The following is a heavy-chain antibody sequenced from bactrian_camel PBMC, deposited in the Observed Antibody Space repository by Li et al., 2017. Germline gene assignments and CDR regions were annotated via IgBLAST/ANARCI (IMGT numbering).Heavy chain of an antibody. D-gene: IGHD6*01. V-gene: IGHV3S40*01. CDR2: ISRDSGTT. J-gene: IGHJ4*01. CDR1: GYTFSTYY. CDR3: AKDGIGWFADY. Sequence: VQLVESGGGSVQAGGSLRLSCAASGYTFSTYYGAWFRQAPGKGLDWVSVISRDSGTTYYADSVKGRFTVSRDNAKNTVYLQMNSLKPEDTAVYYCAKDGIGWFADYWGRGTQVTVS.